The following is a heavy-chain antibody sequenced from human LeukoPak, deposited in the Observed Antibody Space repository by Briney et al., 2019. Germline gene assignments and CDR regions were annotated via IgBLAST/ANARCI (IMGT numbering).Heavy chain of an antibody. CDR2: IYYSGST. CDR1: GGSINYYY. J-gene: IGHJ5*02. CDR3: ARGGGGNSGGWFDP. V-gene: IGHV4-31*03. Sequence: SETLSLTCTVSGGSINYYYWSWIRQHPGKGLEWIGYIYYSGSTYYNPSLKSRVTISVDTSKNQFSLKLSSVTAADTAVYYCARGGGGNSGGWFDPWGQGTLVTVSS. D-gene: IGHD4-23*01.